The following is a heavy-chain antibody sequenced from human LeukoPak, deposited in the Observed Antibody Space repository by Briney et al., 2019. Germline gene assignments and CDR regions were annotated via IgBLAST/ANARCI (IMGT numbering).Heavy chain of an antibody. V-gene: IGHV1-69*04. CDR2: IIPILGIA. J-gene: IGHJ4*02. D-gene: IGHD7-27*01. CDR1: GYTFTSYA. Sequence: ASVKVSCKASGYTFTSYAISWVRQAPGQGLEWMGRIIPILGIANYAQKFQGRVTITADKSTSTAYMELSSLRSEDTAVYYCARTAGVLKYYFDYWGQGTLVTVSS. CDR3: ARTAGVLKYYFDY.